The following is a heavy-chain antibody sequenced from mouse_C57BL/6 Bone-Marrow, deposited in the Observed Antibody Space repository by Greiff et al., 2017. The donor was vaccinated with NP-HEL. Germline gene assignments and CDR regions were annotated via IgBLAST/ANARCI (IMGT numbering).Heavy chain of an antibody. Sequence: LQQSGAELVRPGASVKMSCKASGYTFTSYYMHWVKQTPRQGLEWIGAIYPGNGDTSYNQKFKGKATLTVDKSSSTAYMQLSSLTSEYSAVYFYARGGGTYDYDLPYFDYWGQGTTLTVSS. J-gene: IGHJ2*01. D-gene: IGHD2-4*01. V-gene: IGHV1-12*01. CDR3: ARGGGTYDYDLPYFDY. CDR1: GYTFTSYY. CDR2: IYPGNGDT.